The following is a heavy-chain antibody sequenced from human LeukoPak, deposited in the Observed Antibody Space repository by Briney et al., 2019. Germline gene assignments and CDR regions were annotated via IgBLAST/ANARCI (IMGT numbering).Heavy chain of an antibody. Sequence: ASVKVSCKASGYTFTSYYMHWVRQAPGQGLEWMGIINPSGGSTSYAQKFQGRVTMTRDTSTSTVYIELSSLRSEDTAVYYCARATASEGSGYWGQGTLVTVSS. CDR1: GYTFTSYY. D-gene: IGHD3-10*01. CDR2: INPSGGST. V-gene: IGHV1-46*01. CDR3: ARATASEGSGY. J-gene: IGHJ4*02.